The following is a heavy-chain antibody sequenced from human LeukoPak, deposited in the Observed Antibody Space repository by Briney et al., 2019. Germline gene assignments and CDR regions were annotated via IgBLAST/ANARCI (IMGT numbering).Heavy chain of an antibody. CDR1: GGSIDSNS. Sequence: PSETLSLTCTVSGGSIDSNSWTWIRQPPGKGLEWIGYIYYSGTTNYNPSLKSRVTMSVDMSKNQFSLKLSSVTAADAAMYYCASHYGSGFDYWGQGTLVTVSS. V-gene: IGHV4-59*01. D-gene: IGHD3-10*01. J-gene: IGHJ4*02. CDR2: IYYSGTT. CDR3: ASHYGSGFDY.